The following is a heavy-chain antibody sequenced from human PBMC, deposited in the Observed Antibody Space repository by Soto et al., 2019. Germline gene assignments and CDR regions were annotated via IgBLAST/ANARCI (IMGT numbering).Heavy chain of an antibody. V-gene: IGHV6-1*01. CDR3: ARASTAMVMSYWFDP. J-gene: IGHJ5*02. CDR2: TYYRSKWYN. D-gene: IGHD5-18*01. Sequence: SQTLSRTCAISGDSVSSNSAAWNWIRPSPSRGLEWLGRTYYRSKWYNDYAVSVKSRITINPDTSKNQFSLQLNSVTPEDTAVYYCARASTAMVMSYWFDPWGQGTLVTVSS. CDR1: GDSVSSNSAA.